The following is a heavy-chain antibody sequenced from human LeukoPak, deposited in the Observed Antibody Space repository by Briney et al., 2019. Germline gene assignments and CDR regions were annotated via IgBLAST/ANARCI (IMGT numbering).Heavy chain of an antibody. D-gene: IGHD5-24*01. CDR3: ARGPPLREMATIRGNY. Sequence: GASVKVSCKASGYTFTSYYMHWVRQAPGQGLEWMGWMNPNSGNTGYAQKFQGRVTMTRNTSISTAYMELSSLRSEDTAVYYCARGPPLREMATIRGNYWGQGTLVTVSS. CDR2: MNPNSGNT. J-gene: IGHJ4*02. V-gene: IGHV1-8*02. CDR1: GYTFTSYY.